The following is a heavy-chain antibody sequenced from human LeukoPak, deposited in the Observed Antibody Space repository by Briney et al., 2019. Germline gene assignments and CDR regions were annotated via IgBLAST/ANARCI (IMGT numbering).Heavy chain of an antibody. CDR1: GLPVSAYS. Sequence: GGSLRLSCAASGLPVSAYSMDWVRQATGKGLEWVSSISATSAYIYYADSVKGRFTTYRDISENSVYLEMNNLRAEDTAVYYCVREDGHWYFDIWGRGTLVTVSS. CDR2: ISATSAYI. CDR3: VREDGHWYFDI. J-gene: IGHJ2*01. V-gene: IGHV3-21*01. D-gene: IGHD5-24*01.